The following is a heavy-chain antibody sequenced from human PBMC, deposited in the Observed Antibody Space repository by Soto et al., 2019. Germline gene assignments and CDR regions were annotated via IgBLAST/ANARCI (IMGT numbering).Heavy chain of an antibody. D-gene: IGHD3-22*01. J-gene: IGHJ6*02. V-gene: IGHV3-30*18. CDR1: GFSLSNNG. CDR2: ISYDGNNK. Sequence: QVQLVESGGGVVQPGRSLRLSCAASGFSLSNNGMHWVRQAPGKGLEWVAVISYDGNNKYYADSVKGRFTISRDNSKNTVYLEMNNLRAEDTAMYYCAKGGSGNYLTYYYYYGMYVWGQGTTVTVSS. CDR3: AKGGSGNYLTYYYYYGMYV.